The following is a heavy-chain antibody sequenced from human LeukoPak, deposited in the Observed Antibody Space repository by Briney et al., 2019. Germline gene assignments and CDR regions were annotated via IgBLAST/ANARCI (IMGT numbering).Heavy chain of an antibody. J-gene: IGHJ4*02. CDR2: ISNGGGTT. V-gene: IGHV3-23*01. D-gene: IGHD2-8*02. CDR1: GFTFSSYA. Sequence: GGSLRLSCAASGFTFSSYAMTWVRQAPGKGLEWVSSISNGGGTTYYADSVKGRFTISRDNSKNTLYLQMNSLRAEDTAVYYCAKDPGGSWDYWGQGALVTVSS. CDR3: AKDPGGSWDY.